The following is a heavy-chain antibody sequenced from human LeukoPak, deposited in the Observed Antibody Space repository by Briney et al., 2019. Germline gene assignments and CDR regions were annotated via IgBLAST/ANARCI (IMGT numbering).Heavy chain of an antibody. V-gene: IGHV4-34*01. J-gene: IGHJ6*03. Sequence: SETLSLTCSVYGGSLSGYYWSWLRQSPEKGLEWIGEINHRGSTNYNPSLKSRVTISVDTSKNQFSLKLSSVTAADTAVYYCARARRDTYYYDSSGYCYAGIHYYMDVWGKGTTVTVSS. D-gene: IGHD3-22*01. CDR3: ARARRDTYYYDSSGYCYAGIHYYMDV. CDR1: GGSLSGYY. CDR2: INHRGST.